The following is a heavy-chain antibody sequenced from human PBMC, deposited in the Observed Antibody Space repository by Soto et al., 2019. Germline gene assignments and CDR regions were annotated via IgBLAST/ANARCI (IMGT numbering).Heavy chain of an antibody. V-gene: IGHV3-23*01. CDR1: GFTFSSYA. J-gene: IGHJ4*02. CDR3: AKRRGGDYDSSGYYLFFDY. D-gene: IGHD3-22*01. CDR2: ISGSGGST. Sequence: GGSLRLSCAASGFTFSSYAMSWVRQAPGKGLEWVSAISGSGGSTYYADSVKGRFTISRDNSKNTLYLQMNSLRAEDTAVYYCAKRRGGDYDSSGYYLFFDYWGQGTLVTVSS.